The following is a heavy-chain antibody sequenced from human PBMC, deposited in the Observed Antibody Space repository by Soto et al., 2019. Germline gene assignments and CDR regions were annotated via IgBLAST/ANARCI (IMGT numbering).Heavy chain of an antibody. V-gene: IGHV3-11*01. Sequence: GGSLRLSCAASGFTFSDYYMSWIRQAPGKGLEWVSYISSSGSTIYYADSVKGRFTISRDNAKNSLYLQMNSLRAEDTAVYYCARMYRYCDSSGYLDAFDIWGQGTMVTVSS. CDR1: GFTFSDYY. CDR2: ISSSGSTI. J-gene: IGHJ3*02. D-gene: IGHD3-22*01. CDR3: ARMYRYCDSSGYLDAFDI.